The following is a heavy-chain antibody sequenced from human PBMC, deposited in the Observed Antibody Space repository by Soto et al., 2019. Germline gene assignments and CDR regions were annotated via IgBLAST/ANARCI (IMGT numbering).Heavy chain of an antibody. V-gene: IGHV4-31*03. CDR1: GGSISSGGYY. CDR2: IYYSGST. Sequence: QVQLQESGPGLVKPSQTLSLTCTVSGGSISSGGYYWSWIRQHPAKGLEWIGYIYYSGSTYYNPSLKSRVTISVDTSKNQFSLKLSSVTAADTAVYYCARDQDYDSSGYPYYFDYWGQGTLVTVSS. CDR3: ARDQDYDSSGYPYYFDY. J-gene: IGHJ4*02. D-gene: IGHD3-22*01.